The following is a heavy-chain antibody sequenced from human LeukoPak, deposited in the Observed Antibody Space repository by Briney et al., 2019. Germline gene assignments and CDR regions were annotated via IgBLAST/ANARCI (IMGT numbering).Heavy chain of an antibody. D-gene: IGHD4-11*01. J-gene: IGHJ4*02. CDR3: ARGYGENSDYHLKY. Sequence: GGSLRLSCAASGFTFINYIMYWVRQAPGKGLEWVAVIEYDENRKFYEDSVKGRFTVSRDNSKNMLYLQMNSLTTEDTAVYYCARGYGENSDYHLKYWGQGTLVTVSS. CDR1: GFTFINYI. V-gene: IGHV3-30*03. CDR2: IEYDENRK.